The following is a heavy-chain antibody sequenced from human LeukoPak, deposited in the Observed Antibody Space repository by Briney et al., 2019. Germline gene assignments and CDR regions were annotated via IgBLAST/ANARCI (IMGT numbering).Heavy chain of an antibody. V-gene: IGHV1-18*01. CDR3: ARTIVVVPAANRGWFDP. CDR2: IGAYNGNT. Sequence: ASVKVSCKASGYTFTSYGISWVRQAPGQGLEWMGWIGAYNGNTNYAQKLQGRVTMTTDTSTSTAYMELRSLRSDDTAVYYCARTIVVVPAANRGWFDPWGQGTLVTVSS. CDR1: GYTFTSYG. D-gene: IGHD2-2*01. J-gene: IGHJ5*02.